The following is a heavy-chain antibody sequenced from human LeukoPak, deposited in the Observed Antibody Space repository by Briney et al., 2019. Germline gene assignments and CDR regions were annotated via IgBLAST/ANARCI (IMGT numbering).Heavy chain of an antibody. CDR1: GGSFSDYY. V-gene: IGHV4-34*01. CDR2: IYYSGTT. Sequence: SSETLSLTCTVYGGSFSDYYWGWIRQPPGKGLEWIGSIYYSGTTHYNPSLESRVTISVDTSKNQFSLKLASVTAADTAIYYCAKGAGGFSYYNWFDPWGQGTLVTVSS. D-gene: IGHD5-18*01. CDR3: AKGAGGFSYYNWFDP. J-gene: IGHJ5*02.